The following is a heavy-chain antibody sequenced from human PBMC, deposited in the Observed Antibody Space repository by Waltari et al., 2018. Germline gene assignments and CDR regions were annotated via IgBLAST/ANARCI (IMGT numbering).Heavy chain of an antibody. Sequence: QVQLVQSGAEVKKPGSSVKVSCKASGGTFNSYAIRWVRQAPGQGLEWMGRIIPILGIANYAQKFQGRVTITADKSTSTAYMELSSLRSEDTAVYYCARSSEMATIPWGQGTLVTVSS. CDR3: ARSSEMATIP. V-gene: IGHV1-69*04. D-gene: IGHD5-12*01. CDR1: GGTFNSYA. CDR2: IIPILGIA. J-gene: IGHJ4*02.